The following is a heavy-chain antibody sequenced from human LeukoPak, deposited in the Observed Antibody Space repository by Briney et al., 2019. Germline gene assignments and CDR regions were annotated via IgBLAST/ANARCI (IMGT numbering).Heavy chain of an antibody. CDR3: ASRSGWYVGPFDY. CDR1: GFTFSSYG. CDR2: IKQDGSEK. J-gene: IGHJ4*02. D-gene: IGHD6-19*01. Sequence: GGSLRLSCAASGFTFSSYGMSWVRQAPGKGLEWVANIKQDGSEKYYVDSVKGRFTISRDNAKNSLYLQMNSLRAEDTAVYYCASRSGWYVGPFDYWGQGTLVTVSS. V-gene: IGHV3-7*01.